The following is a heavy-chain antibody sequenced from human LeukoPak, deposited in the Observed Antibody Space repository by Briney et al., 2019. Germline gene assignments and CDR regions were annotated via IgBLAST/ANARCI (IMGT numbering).Heavy chain of an antibody. Sequence: SETLSLNCTVSGGSISSSSYYWGWIRQPPGKRLEWIGNIYYSGSTNYNPSLKGRVTMSVDTSKNQFSLKLSSVTAADTAVYYCAGSIFGMATDYLGYWGQGALVTVSS. CDR3: AGSIFGMATDYLGY. V-gene: IGHV4-61*05. J-gene: IGHJ4*02. CDR1: GGSISSSSYY. CDR2: IYYSGST. D-gene: IGHD3-3*01.